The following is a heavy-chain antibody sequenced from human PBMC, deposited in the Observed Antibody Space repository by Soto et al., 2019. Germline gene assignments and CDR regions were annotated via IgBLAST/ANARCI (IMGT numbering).Heavy chain of an antibody. J-gene: IGHJ3*01. CDR3: ARGGASRGAFDL. Sequence: QVQLVQSGAEVRKPGASVKVSCKASGYSFSSYDINWVRQAAGQGLEWMGWMNPSSGNKAYAQKFQGRVAMTRNTSIGTASMELTSLTSEDTAAYVCARGGASRGAFDLWGQGTVVTVTS. CDR2: MNPSSGNK. D-gene: IGHD3-10*01. V-gene: IGHV1-8*01. CDR1: GYSFSSYD.